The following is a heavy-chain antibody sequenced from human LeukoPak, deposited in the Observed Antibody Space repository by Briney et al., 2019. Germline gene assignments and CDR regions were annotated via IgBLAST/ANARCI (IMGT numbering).Heavy chain of an antibody. CDR2: INHSGST. D-gene: IGHD1-26*01. CDR1: GGSFSGYY. CDR3: ARGAGAKGFDY. Sequence: SETLSLTCAVCGGSFSGYYWSWIRQPPGKGLEWIGEINHSGSTNYSPSLKSRVTISVDTSKNQFSLKLSSVTAADTAVYYCARGAGAKGFDYWGQGTLVTVSS. V-gene: IGHV4-34*01. J-gene: IGHJ4*02.